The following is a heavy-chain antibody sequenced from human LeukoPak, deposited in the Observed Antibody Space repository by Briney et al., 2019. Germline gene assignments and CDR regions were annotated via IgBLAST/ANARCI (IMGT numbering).Heavy chain of an antibody. CDR2: ISYTGST. D-gene: IGHD2-2*01. V-gene: IGHV4-59*01. J-gene: IGHJ2*01. Sequence: PSETLSLTCTVSGASIRSSYWSWIRQPPGKGLEWIGYISYTGSTNYNPSLKSRVSLSVDTSKNQFALELVSVTAADTAVYYCATYRTSFIYWYFDLWGRGTLVTVSS. CDR3: ATYRTSFIYWYFDL. CDR1: GASIRSSY.